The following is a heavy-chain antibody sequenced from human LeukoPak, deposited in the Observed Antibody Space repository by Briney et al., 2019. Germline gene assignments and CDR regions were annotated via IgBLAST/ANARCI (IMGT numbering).Heavy chain of an antibody. Sequence: WASVKVSCKASGYTFTSYGISWVRQAPGQGLEWMGWISAYNGNTNYAQKLQGRVTMTTDTSTSTAYMELRSLRSDDTAVYYCARDGGGLRVVPAARDFDYWGQGTLVTVSS. J-gene: IGHJ4*02. CDR3: ARDGGGLRVVPAARDFDY. D-gene: IGHD2-2*01. CDR1: GYTFTSYG. CDR2: ISAYNGNT. V-gene: IGHV1-18*01.